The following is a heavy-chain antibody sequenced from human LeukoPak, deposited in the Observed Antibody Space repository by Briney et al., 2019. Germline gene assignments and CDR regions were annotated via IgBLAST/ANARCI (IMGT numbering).Heavy chain of an antibody. D-gene: IGHD2-2*01. CDR3: ARFPGVGYCSSTSCYRDAFDI. Sequence: GASVKVSCKASGYTSTGYYMHWVRQAPGQGLEWMGWINPNSGGTNYAQKFQGRVTMTRDTSISTAYMELSRLRSDDTAVYYCARFPGVGYCSSTSCYRDAFDIWGQGTMVTVSS. V-gene: IGHV1-2*02. J-gene: IGHJ3*02. CDR2: INPNSGGT. CDR1: GYTSTGYY.